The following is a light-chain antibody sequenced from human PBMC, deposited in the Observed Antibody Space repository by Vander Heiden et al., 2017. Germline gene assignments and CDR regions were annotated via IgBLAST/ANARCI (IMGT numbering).Light chain of an antibody. V-gene: IGKV1D-8*02. J-gene: IGKJ4*02. CDR1: QSISSY. CDR2: AAS. Sequence: ASWLSQSPSLLSASPGDRVTISCRMSQSISSYLAWYQQKPGQAPELLIYAASTWESGIPSRFSGSGSGTEFTLTISSLQSEDFATYYCQQYYSLPLTFGGGTKVEIK. CDR3: QQYYSLPLT.